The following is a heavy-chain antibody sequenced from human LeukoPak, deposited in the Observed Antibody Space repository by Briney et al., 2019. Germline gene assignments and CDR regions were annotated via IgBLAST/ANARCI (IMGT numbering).Heavy chain of an antibody. J-gene: IGHJ4*02. Sequence: GGSLRLSCAASGFTFSSYGMDWVRQAPGKGLEWVAYIRYDGSNKNYADSVKGRFTISRDNSKNTLYLQMSSLRAEDTAVYYCAKVVTGYCSSTSCPFDSWGQGTLVTVPS. D-gene: IGHD2-2*01. CDR2: IRYDGSNK. CDR3: AKVVTGYCSSTSCPFDS. V-gene: IGHV3-30*02. CDR1: GFTFSSYG.